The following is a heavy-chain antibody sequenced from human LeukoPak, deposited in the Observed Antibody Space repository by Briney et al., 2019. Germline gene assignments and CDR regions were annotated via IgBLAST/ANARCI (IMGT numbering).Heavy chain of an antibody. Sequence: PGGSLRLSCAASGFTFSSYTMNWVRQAPGKGLEGVSSITGSSTYIFYADSVKGRFTVSRDNAKNSLYLQMNSLRAEATAVYYCAREAGYCSSTSCEEDYYYYYMDVWGRGTTVTVSS. CDR2: ITGSSTYI. V-gene: IGHV3-21*01. D-gene: IGHD2-2*03. J-gene: IGHJ6*03. CDR3: AREAGYCSSTSCEEDYYYYYMDV. CDR1: GFTFSSYT.